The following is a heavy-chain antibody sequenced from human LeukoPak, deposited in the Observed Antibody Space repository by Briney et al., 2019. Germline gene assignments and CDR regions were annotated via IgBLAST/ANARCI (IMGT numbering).Heavy chain of an antibody. Sequence: SETLSLTCAVSGYSISSDYYWGWIRRPPGQGLEWIGTIYHSGTTYYNPSLKSRVTISLDTSKNQFSLILSSVTAADTAVYYCARQRSIGTGNYYTGYWGQGTLVTVSS. CDR2: IYHSGTT. J-gene: IGHJ4*02. V-gene: IGHV4-38-2*01. D-gene: IGHD3-10*01. CDR3: ARQRSIGTGNYYTGY. CDR1: GYSISSDYY.